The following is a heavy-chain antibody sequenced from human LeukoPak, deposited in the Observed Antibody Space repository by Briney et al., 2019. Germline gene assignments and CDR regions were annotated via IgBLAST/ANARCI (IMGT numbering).Heavy chain of an antibody. Sequence: GGSLRPSCEASGFTFSTYGMHWVRQAPGKGLEWVAVIWYDGSNKNYADSVKGRFTISRDNSKNTLYLQMNSLRAEDTAVYYCTTILRWYPYYSDSWGQGTLVTVSS. J-gene: IGHJ4*02. CDR3: TTILRWYPYYSDS. CDR1: GFTFSTYG. CDR2: IWYDGSNK. V-gene: IGHV3-33*01. D-gene: IGHD4-23*01.